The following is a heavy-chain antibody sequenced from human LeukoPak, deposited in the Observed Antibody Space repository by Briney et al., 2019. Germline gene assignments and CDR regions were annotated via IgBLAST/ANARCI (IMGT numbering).Heavy chain of an antibody. V-gene: IGHV4-39*07. D-gene: IGHD3-22*01. CDR2: IYYSGST. Sequence: SETLSLTCTVSGGSISSSSYYWGWIRQPPGKGLEWIGSIYYSGSTYCNPSLKSRVTISVDTSKNQFSLKLSSVTAADTAVYYCAKSIRDSSGYYHWGQGTLVTVSS. CDR1: GGSISSSSYY. CDR3: AKSIRDSSGYYH. J-gene: IGHJ5*02.